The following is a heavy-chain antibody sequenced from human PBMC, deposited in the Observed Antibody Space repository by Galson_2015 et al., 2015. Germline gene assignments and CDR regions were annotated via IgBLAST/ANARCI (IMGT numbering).Heavy chain of an antibody. V-gene: IGHV3-23*01. CDR2: ISGSGGST. J-gene: IGHJ4*02. CDR1: GFTFSSYA. D-gene: IGHD3-22*01. Sequence: SLRLSCAASGFTFSSYAMSWVRQAPGEGLEWVSAISGSGGSTYYADSVKGRFTISRDNAKNSLYLQMNSLRAEDTALYYCAKSYDSSGYYYFDYWGQGTLVTVSS. CDR3: AKSYDSSGYYYFDY.